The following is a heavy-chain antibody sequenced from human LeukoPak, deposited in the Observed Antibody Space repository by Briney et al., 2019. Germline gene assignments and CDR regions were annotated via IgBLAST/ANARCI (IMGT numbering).Heavy chain of an antibody. Sequence: SVKVSCNASGGTFTSYTISWVRQAPGQGLEWMGRIIPILGIANYAQKFQGRVTITADKSTSTAYMELSSLRSEDTAVYYCAREGPYSSGWYGDYYYYMDGWGKGTTVTVSS. CDR3: AREGPYSSGWYGDYYYYMDG. V-gene: IGHV1-69*04. CDR1: GGTFTSYT. J-gene: IGHJ6*03. D-gene: IGHD6-19*01. CDR2: IIPILGIA.